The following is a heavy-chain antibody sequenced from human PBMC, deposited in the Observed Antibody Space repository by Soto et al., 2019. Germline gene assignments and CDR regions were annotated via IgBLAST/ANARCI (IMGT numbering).Heavy chain of an antibody. D-gene: IGHD5-18*01. CDR2: IYHSGST. V-gene: IGHV4-30-2*01. J-gene: IGHJ6*02. CDR1: GGSISSGGYS. CDR3: AREGYSYGYDYYYGKDV. Sequence: QLQPQESGAGLVKPSQTLSLTCAVAGGSISSGGYSWSWIRQPPGKGLEWIGYIYHSGSTYYNPALKSRVTISVDRYKTKFSLKLSSVTAADTAVYYCAREGYSYGYDYYYGKDVWCQGTTVTVSS.